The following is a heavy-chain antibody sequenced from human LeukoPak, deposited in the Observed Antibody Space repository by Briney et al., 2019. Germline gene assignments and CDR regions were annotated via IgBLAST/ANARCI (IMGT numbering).Heavy chain of an antibody. J-gene: IGHJ4*02. Sequence: SETLSLTCTVSGGSINSNDYYWAWIRQPPGKGLEWIGSIYYSRTTFYNPSLKSRVTISAGSSKNQFSLNLNSVTAADTAVYYCARRRIVATLDYWGQGTLVTVSS. CDR3: ARRRIVATLDY. D-gene: IGHD5-12*01. V-gene: IGHV4-39*01. CDR2: IYYSRTT. CDR1: GGSINSNDYY.